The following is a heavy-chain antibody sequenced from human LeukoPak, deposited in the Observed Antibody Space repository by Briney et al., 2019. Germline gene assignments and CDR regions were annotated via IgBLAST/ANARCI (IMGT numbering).Heavy chain of an antibody. D-gene: IGHD6-19*01. CDR2: INHSGST. CDR1: GGSFSGYY. CDR3: ARGRIGAVAGPRGSDY. Sequence: SETLSLTCAVYGGSFSGYYWSWIRQPPGKGLEWIGEINHSGSTNYNPSLKSRVTISVDTSKNQFSLKLSSVTAADTAVYYCARGRIGAVAGPRGSDYWGQGTLVTVSS. J-gene: IGHJ4*02. V-gene: IGHV4-34*01.